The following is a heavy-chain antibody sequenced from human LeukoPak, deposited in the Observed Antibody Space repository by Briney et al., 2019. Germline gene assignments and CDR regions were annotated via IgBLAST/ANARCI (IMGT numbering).Heavy chain of an antibody. V-gene: IGHV3-23*01. CDR2: TSSSDAGT. CDR1: GFPLSSYA. D-gene: IGHD1-1*01. CDR3: AKDRGYNNGGGSDY. J-gene: IGHJ4*02. Sequence: GGSLRLSCAVSGFPLSSYAMSWVRQAPGKGLEWVSATSSSDAGTYHAASVRGRFTISRDNSKNTLYLQMNSLRNEDTAMYYCAKDRGYNNGGGSDYWGQGTLVTVSS.